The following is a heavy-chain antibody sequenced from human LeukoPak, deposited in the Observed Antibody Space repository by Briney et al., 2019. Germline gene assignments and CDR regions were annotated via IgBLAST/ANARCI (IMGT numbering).Heavy chain of an antibody. Sequence: SETLSLTCTVSGGSISSYYWSWIRQPAGKGLEWIWRIYTSGSTNYNPSLKSRVTMSVDTSKNQFSLKLSSVTAADTAVYYCARDLGIAARPTPRYYYYYMDVWGKGTTVTVSS. J-gene: IGHJ6*03. CDR2: IYTSGST. D-gene: IGHD6-6*01. V-gene: IGHV4-4*07. CDR1: GGSISSYY. CDR3: ARDLGIAARPTPRYYYYYMDV.